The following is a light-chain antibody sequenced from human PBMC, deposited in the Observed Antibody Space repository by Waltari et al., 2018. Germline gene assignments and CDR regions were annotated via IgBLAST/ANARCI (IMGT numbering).Light chain of an antibody. CDR1: PSLLYNSNNKNY. V-gene: IGKV4-1*01. J-gene: IGKJ3*01. CDR2: WAS. CDR3: QQYYNTPLT. Sequence: DIVMTQSPESLAVSLGERATINCKSSPSLLYNSNNKNYLAWYQQKPGQPPKLLIYWASTRESGVPERFSGSGSRTDFTLTISSLQAEDVAVYFCQQYYNTPLTFGPGTKVDVK.